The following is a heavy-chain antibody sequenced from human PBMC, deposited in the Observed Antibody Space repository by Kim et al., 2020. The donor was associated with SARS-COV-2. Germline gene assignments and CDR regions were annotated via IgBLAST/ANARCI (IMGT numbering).Heavy chain of an antibody. Sequence: SVKVSCKASGGTFSSYAISWVRQAPGQGLEWMGGIIPIFGTANYAQKFQGRVTITADESTSTAYMELSSLRSEDTAVYYCASRPRGTIFGVVINYGMDVWGQGTTVIVSS. CDR3: ASRPRGTIFGVVINYGMDV. CDR1: GGTFSSYA. CDR2: IIPIFGTA. J-gene: IGHJ6*02. V-gene: IGHV1-69*13. D-gene: IGHD3-3*01.